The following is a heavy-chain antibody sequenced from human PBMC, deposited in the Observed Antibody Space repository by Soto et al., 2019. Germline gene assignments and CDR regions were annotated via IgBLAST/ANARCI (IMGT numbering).Heavy chain of an antibody. CDR1: GYTFTSYG. V-gene: IGHV1-18*01. D-gene: IGHD3-3*01. J-gene: IGHJ4*02. CDR2: ISAYNGNT. CDR3: ASADYDFWSGYSAPIDY. Sequence: GASVKVSCKASGYTFTSYGISWVRQAPGQGLEWMGWISAYNGNTNYAQKLQGRVTMTTDTSTSTAYMELRSLRSDDTAVYYCASADYDFWSGYSAPIDYWGQGTLVTVSS.